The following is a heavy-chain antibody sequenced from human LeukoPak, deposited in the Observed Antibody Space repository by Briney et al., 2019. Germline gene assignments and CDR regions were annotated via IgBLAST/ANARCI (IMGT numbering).Heavy chain of an antibody. D-gene: IGHD3-22*01. CDR1: GFTFSSYV. J-gene: IGHJ3*02. CDR2: VSSSGDST. V-gene: IGHV3-23*01. Sequence: PGGSLRLSCAASGFTFSSYVMSWVRQAPGKGLEWVSRVSSSGDSTYYADSVKGRFTVSRDNSKNTLYLQMNSLGAEGTGVYYCAKNYYDSSGYYPDAFDIWGQGTMVTVSS. CDR3: AKNYYDSSGYYPDAFDI.